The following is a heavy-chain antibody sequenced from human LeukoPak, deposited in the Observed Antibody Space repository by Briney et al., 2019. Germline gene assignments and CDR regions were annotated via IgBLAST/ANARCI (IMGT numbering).Heavy chain of an antibody. J-gene: IGHJ4*02. Sequence: SETLSLTCTVSGGSISSYYWSWIRQPPGKGLEWVGYIYYSGSTNYNPSLKSRVTISVDTSKNQFSLKLSSVTAADTAVYYCARTTYYYDSSGGYWGQGTLVTVSS. CDR2: IYYSGST. V-gene: IGHV4-59*01. D-gene: IGHD3-22*01. CDR1: GGSISSYY. CDR3: ARTTYYYDSSGGY.